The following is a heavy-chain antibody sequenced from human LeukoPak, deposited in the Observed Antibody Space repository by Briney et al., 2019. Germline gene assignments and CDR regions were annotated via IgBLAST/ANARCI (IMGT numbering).Heavy chain of an antibody. CDR3: ARGSMVRGVILRYYYYGMDV. Sequence: SETLSLTCTVSGGSISSYYWSWIRQPAGKGLEWIGRIYTSGSTNYNPSLKSRVTMSVDTSKNQFSLKLSSVTAADTAVYYCARGSMVRGVILRYYYYGMDVWGQGTTVTVSS. CDR2: IYTSGST. D-gene: IGHD3-10*01. V-gene: IGHV4-4*07. J-gene: IGHJ6*02. CDR1: GGSISSYY.